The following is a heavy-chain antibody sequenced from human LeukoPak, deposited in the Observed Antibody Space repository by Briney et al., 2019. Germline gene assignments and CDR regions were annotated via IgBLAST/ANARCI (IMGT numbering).Heavy chain of an antibody. V-gene: IGHV3-21*01. CDR2: ISSSSSYI. CDR3: ARVPGGCSGGSCYVYYYYGMDV. D-gene: IGHD2-15*01. Sequence: GGSLRLSCAASGFTFSSYSMNWVRQAPGKGLEWVSSISSSSSYIYYADSVKGRFTISRDNAKNSLYLQMNSLGAEDTAVYYCARVPGGCSGGSCYVYYYYGMDVWGQGTTVTVSS. J-gene: IGHJ6*02. CDR1: GFTFSSYS.